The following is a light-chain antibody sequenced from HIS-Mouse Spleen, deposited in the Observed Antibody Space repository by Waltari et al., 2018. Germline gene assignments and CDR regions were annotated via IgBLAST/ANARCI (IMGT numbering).Light chain of an antibody. CDR3: SSYTSSSTLVV. Sequence: QSALTQPASVSGSPGQSITLSCTGTSSDVGGYTYVPWYQQHPGKAPKLMIYEVSNRPSGVSNRFSGSKSGNTASLTISGLQAEDEADYYCSSYTSSSTLVVFGGGTKLTVL. V-gene: IGLV2-14*01. J-gene: IGLJ2*01. CDR2: EVS. CDR1: SSDVGGYTY.